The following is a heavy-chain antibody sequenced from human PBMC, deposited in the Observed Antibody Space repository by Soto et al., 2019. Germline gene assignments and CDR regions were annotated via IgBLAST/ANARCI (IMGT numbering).Heavy chain of an antibody. CDR2: ISGSGGST. D-gene: IGHD3-16*01. CDR3: AKVGAYGLEWYFDL. V-gene: IGHV3-23*01. CDR1: GFTFSSYA. J-gene: IGHJ2*01. Sequence: EVQLLESGGGLVQPGGSLRLSCAASGFTFSSYAMSWVRQAPGKGLEWVSAISGSGGSTYYADSVKGRFTISRDNSKKGLYLEMNSLRAEDTAVYYCAKVGAYGLEWYFDLWGRGTLVTVSS.